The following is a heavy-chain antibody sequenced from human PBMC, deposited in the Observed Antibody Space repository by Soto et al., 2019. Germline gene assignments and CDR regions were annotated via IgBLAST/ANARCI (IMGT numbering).Heavy chain of an antibody. CDR3: ATQRGGGGY. D-gene: IGHD6-25*01. CDR2: IYSGGYT. Sequence: EVQLVESGGGLIQPGGSLRLSCAVSGFTVSNNYMSWVRQAPGKGLEGVSVIYSGGYTAYGDSVKGRFTISRDNSKNTLILKRKGRGADDTAVYYWATQRGGGGYWGQGTLVTVSS. V-gene: IGHV3-53*01. J-gene: IGHJ4*02. CDR1: GFTVSNNY.